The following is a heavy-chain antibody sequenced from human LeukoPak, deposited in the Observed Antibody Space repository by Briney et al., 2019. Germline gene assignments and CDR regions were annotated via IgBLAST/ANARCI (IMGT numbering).Heavy chain of an antibody. Sequence: SGGSLRLSCAASGFTFSSYGMHWVRQAPGKGLEWVSSISSSSSYIYYADSVKGRFTISRDNAKNSLYLQMNSLRAEDTAVYYCARDGGIPYCGGDCRRDFDYWGQGTLVTVSS. CDR1: GFTFSSYG. V-gene: IGHV3-21*01. J-gene: IGHJ4*02. D-gene: IGHD2-21*02. CDR3: ARDGGIPYCGGDCRRDFDY. CDR2: ISSSSSYI.